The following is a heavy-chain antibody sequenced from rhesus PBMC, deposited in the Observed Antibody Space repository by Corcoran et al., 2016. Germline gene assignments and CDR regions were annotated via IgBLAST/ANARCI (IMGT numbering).Heavy chain of an antibody. Sequence: QVQLQESGPGLVKPSETLSLTCAVSGGSISGYYWRWIRQPPGTGLEWIGRIYGSGGSTDYNPSLKSRVTISTDTSKKQFSLKLRSVTAADTAVYYCAILPWVTIMFGGFDVWGPGVLVTVSS. D-gene: IGHD3-34*01. CDR1: GGSISGYY. V-gene: IGHV4-160*01. J-gene: IGHJ5-1*01. CDR2: IYGSGGST. CDR3: AILPWVTIMFGGFDV.